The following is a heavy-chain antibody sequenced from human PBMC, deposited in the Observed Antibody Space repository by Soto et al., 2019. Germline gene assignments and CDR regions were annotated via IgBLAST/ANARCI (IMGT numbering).Heavy chain of an antibody. J-gene: IGHJ4*02. CDR3: ARVRLGIKVFDY. Sequence: GGSLRLSCAASGFTFSSCWMSWVRQAPGKGLEWLANIKQDGSEKYYVDSVKGRFTISRDNAKNSLYLQMNSLKTEDTAVYYCARVRLGIKVFDYWGQGTLVTVSS. D-gene: IGHD7-27*01. V-gene: IGHV3-7*05. CDR1: GFTFSSCW. CDR2: IKQDGSEK.